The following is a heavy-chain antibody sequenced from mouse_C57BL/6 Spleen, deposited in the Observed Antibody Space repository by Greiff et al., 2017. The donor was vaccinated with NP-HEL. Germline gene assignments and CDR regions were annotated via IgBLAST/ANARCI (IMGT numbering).Heavy chain of an antibody. CDR2: ISSGSSTI. V-gene: IGHV5-17*01. CDR3: ARDTTVPQYYFDY. Sequence: EVKLMESGGGLVKPGGSLKLSCAVSGFTFSDYGMHWVRQAPEKGLEWVAYISSGSSTIYYADTVKGRFTISRDNAKNTLFLQMTSLRSEDTAMYYCARDTTVPQYYFDYWGQGTTLTVSS. J-gene: IGHJ2*01. CDR1: GFTFSDYG. D-gene: IGHD1-1*01.